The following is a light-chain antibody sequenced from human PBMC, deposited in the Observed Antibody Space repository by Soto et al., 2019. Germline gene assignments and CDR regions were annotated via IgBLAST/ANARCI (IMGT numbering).Light chain of an antibody. CDR2: STS. CDR3: QPADFLPLT. CDR1: QGITW. Sequence: DIQMTQSPSSVSASVGDRVTITCRASQGITWLVWYQQTRGNARKLLVPSTSSLQSGLPSRFSGRGSGTDFNLTISSLQPEDFATYYCQPADFLPLTFGGGTKVEIK. V-gene: IGKV1-12*01. J-gene: IGKJ4*01.